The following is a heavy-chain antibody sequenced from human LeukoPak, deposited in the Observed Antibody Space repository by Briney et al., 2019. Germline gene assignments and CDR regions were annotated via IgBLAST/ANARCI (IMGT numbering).Heavy chain of an antibody. J-gene: IGHJ4*02. CDR2: IIPIFGTA. CDR1: GGPFSSYA. V-gene: IGHV1-69*01. CDR3: ARAHQNWNDPTFDY. Sequence: GSSVKVSCKASGGPFSSYAISWVRQAPGQGLEWMGGIIPIFGTANYAQKFQGRVTITADESTSTAYMELSSLTSEDTAVYYCARAHQNWNDPTFDYWGQGTLVTVSS. D-gene: IGHD1-1*01.